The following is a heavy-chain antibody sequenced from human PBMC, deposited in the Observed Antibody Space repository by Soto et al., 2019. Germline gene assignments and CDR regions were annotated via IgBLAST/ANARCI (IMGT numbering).Heavy chain of an antibody. CDR3: ARIRQKNGDYVPFDY. V-gene: IGHV2-70*11. D-gene: IGHD4-17*01. Sequence: SGPTLVNPTPPLTLTCTFSGFSLSTSGMCVSWIRQPPGKALEWLARIDWDDDKYYSTSLKTRLTISKDTSKNQVVLTMTNMDPVDTATYYCARIRQKNGDYVPFDYWGQGTLVTVSS. J-gene: IGHJ4*02. CDR1: GFSLSTSGMC. CDR2: IDWDDDK.